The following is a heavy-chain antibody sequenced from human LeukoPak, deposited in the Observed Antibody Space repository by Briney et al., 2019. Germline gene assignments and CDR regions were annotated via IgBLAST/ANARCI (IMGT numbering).Heavy chain of an antibody. Sequence: SLRLSCAASGFTFDDYAMHWVRQAPGKGLEWVSGISWNSGSIGYADSVKGRFTISRDNAKNSLYLQMNSLRAEDTALYYCAKGYYGSGSYYNVFDYWGQGTLVTVSS. CDR3: AKGYYGSGSYYNVFDY. V-gene: IGHV3-9*01. CDR2: ISWNSGSI. J-gene: IGHJ4*02. CDR1: GFTFDDYA. D-gene: IGHD3-10*01.